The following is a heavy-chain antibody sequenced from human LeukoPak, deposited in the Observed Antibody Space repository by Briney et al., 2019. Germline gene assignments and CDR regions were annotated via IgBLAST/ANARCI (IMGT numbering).Heavy chain of an antibody. Sequence: PGGSLRLSCAASGFTFSGYGMHWVRQAPGKGLEWVAFIRHDGSNKYYADSVKGRFTISRDNSKNTLYLQMNSLRAEDTAVYYCAKSARGGYDTHYYYYYMDVWGKGTTVTISS. V-gene: IGHV3-30*02. CDR3: AKSARGGYDTHYYYYYMDV. CDR2: IRHDGSNK. CDR1: GFTFSGYG. D-gene: IGHD5-12*01. J-gene: IGHJ6*03.